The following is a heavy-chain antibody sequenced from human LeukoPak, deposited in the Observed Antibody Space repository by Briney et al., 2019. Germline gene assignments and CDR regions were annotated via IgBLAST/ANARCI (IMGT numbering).Heavy chain of an antibody. D-gene: IGHD3-10*01. J-gene: IGHJ6*03. CDR3: ARTHLYGSGSYYRSHYYYYYMDV. V-gene: IGHV1-46*01. CDR2: INPSGGST. Sequence: ASVKVSCKASGYTFTSYYMHWVRQAPGQGLEWMGIINPSGGSTSYAQKFQGRVTMTRDMSTSTVYMELSSLRSEDTAVYYCARTHLYGSGSYYRSHYYYYYMDVWGKGTTVTVSS. CDR1: GYTFTSYY.